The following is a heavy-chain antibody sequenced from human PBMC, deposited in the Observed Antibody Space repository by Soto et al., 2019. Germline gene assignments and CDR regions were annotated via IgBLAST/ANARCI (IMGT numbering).Heavy chain of an antibody. CDR1: NGSISSGNFY. V-gene: IGHV4-31*02. D-gene: IGHD1-26*01. CDR3: ARNSESYYYYGMDV. Sequence: QVQLQESGPGLVKPSQTLSLTCSVSNGSISSGNFYWSWIRQHPGKGLEWIGYIYYSGRAYFNPSLKSRVMLSIDTSENHFSLKLSSVTAADTAVYYCARNSESYYYYGMDVWGQATTVTVSS. CDR2: IYYSGRA. J-gene: IGHJ6*02.